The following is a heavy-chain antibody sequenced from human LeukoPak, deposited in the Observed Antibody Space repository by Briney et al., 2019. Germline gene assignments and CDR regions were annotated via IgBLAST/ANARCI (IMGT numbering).Heavy chain of an antibody. J-gene: IGHJ4*02. CDR2: INPSGGST. Sequence: ASVKVSCKASGYTFTSYYMHWVRQAPGQGLEWMGIINPSGGSTSYAQKFQGRVTMTRDTSTSTVYMELSSLRSEDTAVYYCARRAVVAVAGSYFDYWGQGTLVTVSS. D-gene: IGHD6-19*01. V-gene: IGHV1-46*01. CDR1: GYTFTSYY. CDR3: ARRAVVAVAGSYFDY.